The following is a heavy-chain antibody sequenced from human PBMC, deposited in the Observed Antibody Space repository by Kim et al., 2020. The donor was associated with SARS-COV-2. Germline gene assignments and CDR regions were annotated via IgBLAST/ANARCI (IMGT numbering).Heavy chain of an antibody. Sequence: SETLSLTCAVYGGSFSGYYWSWIRQPPGKGLEWIGEINHSGSTNYNPSLKSRVTISVDTSKNQFSLKLSSVTAADTAVYYCARGYGQLVRIRFDYWGQGTLVTVSS. J-gene: IGHJ4*02. CDR1: GGSFSGYY. CDR3: ARGYGQLVRIRFDY. D-gene: IGHD6-6*01. CDR2: INHSGST. V-gene: IGHV4-34*01.